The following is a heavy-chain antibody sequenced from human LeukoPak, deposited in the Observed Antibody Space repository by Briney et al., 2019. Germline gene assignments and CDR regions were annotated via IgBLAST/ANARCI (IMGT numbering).Heavy chain of an antibody. CDR1: GGSMSRHY. J-gene: IGHJ3*01. D-gene: IGHD3-22*01. V-gene: IGHV4-59*11. CDR2: IYYNGKT. CDR3: ARLLDNDSSGDPDTFDL. Sequence: KPSETLSLTCSVCGGSMSRHYWSWIRQPPGKGLEWIGYIYYNGKTYYNPSLQSRVTISVDTSKNLFSLKLTSVTAADTAVYSCARLLDNDSSGDPDTFDLWRQGTMVTVSS.